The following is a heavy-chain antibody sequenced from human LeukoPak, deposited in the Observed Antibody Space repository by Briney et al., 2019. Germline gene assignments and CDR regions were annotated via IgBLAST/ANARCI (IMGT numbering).Heavy chain of an antibody. CDR3: ARVSRVSSGWYPTRKYYFDY. J-gene: IGHJ4*02. CDR2: INHSGST. CDR1: GGSFSGYY. D-gene: IGHD6-19*01. V-gene: IGHV4-34*01. Sequence: SETLSLTCAVYGGSFSGYYWSWIRQPPGKGLEWIGEINHSGSTNYNPSLKSRVTIPVDTSKNQFSLKLSSVTAADTAVYYCARVSRVSSGWYPTRKYYFDYWGQGTLVTVSS.